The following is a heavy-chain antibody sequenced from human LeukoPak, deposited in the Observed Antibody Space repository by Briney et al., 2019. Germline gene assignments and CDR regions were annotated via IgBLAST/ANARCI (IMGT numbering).Heavy chain of an antibody. V-gene: IGHV3-23*01. D-gene: IGHD6-19*01. Sequence: GGSLRLSCAASGFTFRSYAMSWVRQAPGKGLEWVSAITNGGTTYYADSVKGRFTISRDNSKNTLYLQMNSLRAEDTAVYYCAKDRGDSGWYLDFWGQGTLVTVSS. CDR1: GFTFRSYA. CDR2: ITNGGTT. J-gene: IGHJ4*02. CDR3: AKDRGDSGWYLDF.